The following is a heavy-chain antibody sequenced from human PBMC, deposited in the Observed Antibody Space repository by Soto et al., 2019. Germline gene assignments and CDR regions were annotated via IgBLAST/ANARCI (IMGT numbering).Heavy chain of an antibody. J-gene: IGHJ4*02. CDR1: GFTFSSYS. CDR3: ARGGYFDSSNYLAY. Sequence: GGSLRLSCAASGFTFSSYSMNWVRQAPGKGLEWVSSIFISSSYIYYADSVKGRFTISRDNAKNSLYLQMNSLRADDTAVYYCARGGYFDSSNYLAYWGLGTLVTVSS. V-gene: IGHV3-21*01. D-gene: IGHD3-22*01. CDR2: IFISSSYI.